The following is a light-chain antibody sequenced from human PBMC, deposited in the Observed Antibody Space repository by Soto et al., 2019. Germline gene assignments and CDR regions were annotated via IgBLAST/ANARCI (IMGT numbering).Light chain of an antibody. Sequence: QSALTQPRSVSGSPGQSVTISCTGTSSDVGGYNYVSWYQQHPGKAPKVMLYDVSERPSGVPDRFSGSKSGNTASLTISGRQAEDEADYYCCSYAGSPRYVLGTGTKVTVL. CDR2: DVS. CDR1: SSDVGGYNY. J-gene: IGLJ1*01. CDR3: CSYAGSPRYV. V-gene: IGLV2-11*01.